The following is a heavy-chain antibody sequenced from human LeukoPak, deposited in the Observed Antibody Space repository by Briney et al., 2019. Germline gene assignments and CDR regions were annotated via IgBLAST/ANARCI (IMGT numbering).Heavy chain of an antibody. CDR1: GGTFSNYA. Sequence: LVASVKVSCTASGGTFSNYAISWVRQAPGQGLEWMGGIIPIFGTANYAQKFQGRVTITADESTSTAYMELSSLRSEDTAVYYCARIRLYYDSSGRGYYFDYWGQGTLVTVSS. J-gene: IGHJ4*02. V-gene: IGHV1-69*13. CDR3: ARIRLYYDSSGRGYYFDY. D-gene: IGHD3-22*01. CDR2: IIPIFGTA.